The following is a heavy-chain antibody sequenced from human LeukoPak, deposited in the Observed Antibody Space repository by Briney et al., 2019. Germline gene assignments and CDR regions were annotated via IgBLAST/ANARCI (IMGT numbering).Heavy chain of an antibody. CDR2: ISYIGST. CDR1: DDSFSSHY. CDR3: ARDLVTVTKGFDI. J-gene: IGHJ3*02. D-gene: IGHD4-17*01. V-gene: IGHV4-59*11. Sequence: PSETLSLTCAVSDDSFSSHYWTRIRQPPGKGLEWIGYISYIGSTNYNPAHKSRVTISIDTSNNQFSLKLSSVTAADAAVYYCARDLVTVTKGFDIWGQGTMVSVSS.